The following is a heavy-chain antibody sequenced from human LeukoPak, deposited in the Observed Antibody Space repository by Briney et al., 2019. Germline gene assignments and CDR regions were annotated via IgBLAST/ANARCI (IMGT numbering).Heavy chain of an antibody. CDR1: GFTFSSYG. Sequence: GGSLRHSCAASGFTFSSYGMHWVRQAPGKGLEWVAFIRYDGSNKYYADSVKGRFTISRDNSKNTLYLQMNSLRAEDTAFYYCATNGGGDSGYGNFDYWGQGTLVTVSS. J-gene: IGHJ4*02. CDR2: IRYDGSNK. V-gene: IGHV3-30*02. CDR3: ATNGGGDSGYGNFDY. D-gene: IGHD5-12*01.